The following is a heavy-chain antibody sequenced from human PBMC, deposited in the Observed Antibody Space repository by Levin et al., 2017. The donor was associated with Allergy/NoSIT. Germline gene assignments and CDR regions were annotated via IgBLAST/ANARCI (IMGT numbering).Heavy chain of an antibody. D-gene: IGHD3-22*01. J-gene: IGHJ4*02. Sequence: ASVKVSCKASGYTFTSYYMHWVRQAPGQGLEWMGIINPSGGSTSYAQKFQGRVTMTRDTSTSTVYMELSSLRSEDTAVYYCARDLNFGYYYDSSGYYYGEGFDYWGQGTLVTVSS. CDR2: INPSGGST. V-gene: IGHV1-46*01. CDR1: GYTFTSYY. CDR3: ARDLNFGYYYDSSGYYYGEGFDY.